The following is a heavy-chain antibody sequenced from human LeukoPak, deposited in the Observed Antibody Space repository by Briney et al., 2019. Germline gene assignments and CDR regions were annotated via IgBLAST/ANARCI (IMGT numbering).Heavy chain of an antibody. Sequence: GGSLRLSCAASGFTFSDYYMSWIRQAPGKGLEWVSYISSSGSTIYYADSVKGRFTISRDNAKNSLYLQMNSLRAEDTAVYYCARDRDQNADYYYYYGMDVWGQGTTVTVSS. V-gene: IGHV3-11*01. CDR3: ARDRDQNADYYYYYGMDV. CDR2: ISSSGSTI. J-gene: IGHJ6*02. CDR1: GFTFSDYY.